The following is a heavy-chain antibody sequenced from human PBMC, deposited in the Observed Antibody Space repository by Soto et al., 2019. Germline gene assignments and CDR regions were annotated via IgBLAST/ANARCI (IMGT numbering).Heavy chain of an antibody. J-gene: IGHJ4*02. CDR1: GGTFSSYT. CDR3: ARDYTRGVVITPTTQWYFDY. D-gene: IGHD3-22*01. Sequence: ASVKVSCKAAGGTFSSYTISWVRQAPGQGLEWMGRIIPILGIANYAQKFQGRVTITADKSTSTAYMELSSLRSEDTAVYYCARDYTRGVVITPTTQWYFDYWGQGTLVTVSS. CDR2: IIPILGIA. V-gene: IGHV1-69*04.